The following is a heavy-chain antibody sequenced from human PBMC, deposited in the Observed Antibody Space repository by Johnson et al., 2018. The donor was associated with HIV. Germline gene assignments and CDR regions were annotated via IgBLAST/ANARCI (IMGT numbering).Heavy chain of an antibody. Sequence: EVQLVESGGGVVQPGRSLRLSCAASGFTFDDYAMHWVRQAPGKGLEWVSGISWNSGSIGYADSVKGRFTISRDNAKNSLYLQMNSLRAEDTALYYCAKDMGSCWYGQGAFDIWGQGTMVTVSS. CDR2: ISWNSGSI. CDR3: AKDMGSCWYGQGAFDI. CDR1: GFTFDDYA. D-gene: IGHD6-19*01. V-gene: IGHV3-9*01. J-gene: IGHJ3*02.